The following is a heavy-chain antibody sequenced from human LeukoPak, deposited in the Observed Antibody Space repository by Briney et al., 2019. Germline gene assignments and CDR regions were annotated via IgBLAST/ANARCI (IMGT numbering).Heavy chain of an antibody. CDR2: SYSDSNT. CDR3: ARKNRDFNAAFDI. Sequence: GGSPRLSCAASGFTVSNNYMSWVRQAPGKGLEWVSISYSDSNTNYADSVKGRFTISRDTSQNTLSLQMNSLRAEDTAVYYCARKNRDFNAAFDIWGQGTVVAVSS. V-gene: IGHV3-53*01. J-gene: IGHJ3*02. CDR1: GFTVSNNY. D-gene: IGHD1-14*01.